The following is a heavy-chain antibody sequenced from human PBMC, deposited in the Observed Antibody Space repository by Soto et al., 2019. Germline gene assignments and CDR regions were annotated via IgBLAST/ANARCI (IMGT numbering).Heavy chain of an antibody. D-gene: IGHD1-26*01. V-gene: IGHV1-18*04. J-gene: IGHJ6*02. CDR3: AREEQKNYYYGMDV. CDR2: ISAYNGNT. Sequence: ASVKVSCKASGYTFTSYGISWVRQAPGQGLEWMGWISAYNGNTNYAQKLQGRVTMTTDTSTSTAYMELRSLRSDDTAVYYCAREEQKNYYYGMDVWGPGTTVTVSS. CDR1: GYTFTSYG.